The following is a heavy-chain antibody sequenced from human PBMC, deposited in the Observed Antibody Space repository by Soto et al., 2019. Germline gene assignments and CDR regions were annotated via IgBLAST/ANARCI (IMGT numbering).Heavy chain of an antibody. Sequence: QVQLVESGGGVVQPGRSLRLSCAASGFTFSSYAMHWVRQAPGKGLEWVAVISYDGSNKYYADSVKGRFTISRDNSKNXPYLQMNSLSAEDTAVYYCARDPLWGTAMVLWYFDLWGRGTLVTVSS. J-gene: IGHJ2*01. CDR1: GFTFSSYA. V-gene: IGHV3-30-3*01. CDR3: ARDPLWGTAMVLWYFDL. D-gene: IGHD5-18*01. CDR2: ISYDGSNK.